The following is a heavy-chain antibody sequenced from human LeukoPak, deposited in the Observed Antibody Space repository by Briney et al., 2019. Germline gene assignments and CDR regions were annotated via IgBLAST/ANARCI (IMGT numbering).Heavy chain of an antibody. CDR1: GFTFSSYA. D-gene: IGHD3-22*01. V-gene: IGHV3-23*01. J-gene: IGHJ4*02. CDR3: ARVVRILNYDDC. CDR2: ISGSGGST. Sequence: PPGGSLRLSCAASGFTFSSYAMSWVRQAPGKGLEWVSAISGSGGSTYYADSVKGRFTISRDNAKDSLYLQMNSLRAEDTAVYYCARVVRILNYDDCWGQGTLVTVSS.